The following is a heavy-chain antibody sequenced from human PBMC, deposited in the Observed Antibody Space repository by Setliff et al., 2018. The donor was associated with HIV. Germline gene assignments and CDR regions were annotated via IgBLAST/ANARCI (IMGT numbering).Heavy chain of an antibody. CDR1: DASISSHY. J-gene: IGHJ4*02. CDR3: ARAGYNSRPYYFDY. V-gene: IGHV4-59*11. D-gene: IGHD6-13*01. CDR2: IYYSGST. Sequence: PSETLSLTCTVSDASISSHYWSWIRQPPGKGLGWIAYIYYSGSTSYNPSLKSRVTVSIDTSKNQFSLKLNSVTAADTAVYYCARAGYNSRPYYFDYWVQGTPVTVSS.